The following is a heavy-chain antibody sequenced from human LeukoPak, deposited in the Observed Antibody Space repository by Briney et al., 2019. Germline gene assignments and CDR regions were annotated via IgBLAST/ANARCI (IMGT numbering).Heavy chain of an antibody. J-gene: IGHJ4*02. CDR3: AKNPVRGVPTDY. CDR1: GFTFSSYS. D-gene: IGHD3-10*01. CDR2: ISGSGGST. V-gene: IGHV3-23*01. Sequence: GGSLRLSCAASGFTFSSYSMNWVRQAPGKGLEWVSAISGSGGSTYYADSVKGRFTISRDNSKNTLYLQVNSLRAEDTAVYYCAKNPVRGVPTDYWGQGTLVTVSS.